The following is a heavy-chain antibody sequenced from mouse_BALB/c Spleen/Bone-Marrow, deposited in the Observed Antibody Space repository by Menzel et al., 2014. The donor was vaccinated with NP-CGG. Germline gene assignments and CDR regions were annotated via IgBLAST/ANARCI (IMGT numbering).Heavy chain of an antibody. CDR1: GFNIKDYY. Sequence: EVQLQQSGAEFVRSGASVKLSCTASGFNIKDYYMHWVKQRPEQGLEWIGWFDPENGDTEYAPKFQGKATMTADTSSNTAYLQLSRLTSEYTGXXXXXXXXXXEKRADCGXATLLTVAA. CDR3: XXXXXXEKRAD. V-gene: IGHV14-4*02. J-gene: IGHJ3*01. CDR2: FDPENGDT.